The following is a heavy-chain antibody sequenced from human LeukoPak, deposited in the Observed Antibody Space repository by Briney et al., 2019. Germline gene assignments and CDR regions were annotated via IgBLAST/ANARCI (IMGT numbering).Heavy chain of an antibody. J-gene: IGHJ4*02. Sequence: SSETLSLTCTVSGGSISSSSYYWGWIRQPPGKGLEWIGSIYYSGSTYYNPSLKSRVTISVDTSKNQFSLKLSSVTAADTAVYYCAREYEYSSSIDYWGQGTLVTVSS. CDR1: GGSISSSSYY. CDR3: AREYEYSSSIDY. CDR2: IYYSGST. D-gene: IGHD6-6*01. V-gene: IGHV4-39*02.